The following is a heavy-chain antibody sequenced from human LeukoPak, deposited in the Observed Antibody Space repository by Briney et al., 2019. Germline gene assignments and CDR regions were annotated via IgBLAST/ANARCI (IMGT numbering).Heavy chain of an antibody. Sequence: GGSLRLSCAASGFTFSSYGMSWVRQAPGKGLEWVSAISGSGGSTYYADSVKGRFTISRDNSKNTLYLQMNSLRAEDTAVYYCARDPAIYYGSDYYFDYWGQGTLVTVSS. CDR2: ISGSGGST. D-gene: IGHD3-10*01. CDR1: GFTFSSYG. CDR3: ARDPAIYYGSDYYFDY. V-gene: IGHV3-23*01. J-gene: IGHJ4*02.